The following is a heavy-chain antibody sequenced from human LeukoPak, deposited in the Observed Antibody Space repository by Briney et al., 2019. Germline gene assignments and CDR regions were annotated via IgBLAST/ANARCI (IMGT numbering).Heavy chain of an antibody. CDR3: AKDRSDFGRTIFGVVITSSAFDY. D-gene: IGHD3-3*01. V-gene: IGHV3-23*01. J-gene: IGHJ4*02. CDR1: GFTFSSYA. CDR2: ISGSGGST. Sequence: QPGGSLRLSCAASGFTFSSYAMSWVRQAPGKGLEWVSAISGSGGSTYYADSVKGRFTISRDNSKNTLYLQMNSLRAEDTAVYYCAKDRSDFGRTIFGVVITSSAFDYWGQGTLVTVSS.